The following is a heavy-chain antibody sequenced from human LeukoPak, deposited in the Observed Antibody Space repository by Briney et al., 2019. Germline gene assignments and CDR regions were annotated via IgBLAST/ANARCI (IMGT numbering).Heavy chain of an antibody. CDR3: ARGLGVVTAQSEQPKPRYFDL. Sequence: ASVKVSCKPSGYTFISYGIRWVRQAPGQGLEWMGWISGYNVNTKYAQNLQGRVTMTTDTSTSTACMELRSLRSDDTAVYYCARGLGVVTAQSEQPKPRYFDLWGRGTQVTVSS. CDR2: ISGYNVNT. D-gene: IGHD2-21*02. J-gene: IGHJ2*01. CDR1: GYTFISYG. V-gene: IGHV1-18*01.